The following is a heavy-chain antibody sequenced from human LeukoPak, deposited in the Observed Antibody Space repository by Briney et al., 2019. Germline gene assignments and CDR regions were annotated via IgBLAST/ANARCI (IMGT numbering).Heavy chain of an antibody. CDR1: GFIFNSYA. Sequence: GGSLRLSCTASGFIFNSYALSWVRQAPGKGLEWVSGISGSGVSTYYADSVKGRFTISRDNSKTTMYLQMKSLRVEDTAIYYCAKGATATTSSGVFWGQGILVTVSS. J-gene: IGHJ4*02. CDR2: ISGSGVST. D-gene: IGHD3-22*01. CDR3: AKGATATTSSGVF. V-gene: IGHV3-23*01.